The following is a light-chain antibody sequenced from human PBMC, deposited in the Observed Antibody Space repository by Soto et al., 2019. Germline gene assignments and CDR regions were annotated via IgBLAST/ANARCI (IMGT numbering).Light chain of an antibody. CDR3: QQYSNWPYT. CDR2: GAS. J-gene: IGKJ2*01. Sequence: EIVMTQSPATLSVSPGERATLSCRASQSVSSNLAWYQQKPGQAPRLLIYGASTRATGIPARFSGSGSGTELTLTISSLQSEDFAVYYCQQYSNWPYTFGQGTKLEIK. CDR1: QSVSSN. V-gene: IGKV3-15*01.